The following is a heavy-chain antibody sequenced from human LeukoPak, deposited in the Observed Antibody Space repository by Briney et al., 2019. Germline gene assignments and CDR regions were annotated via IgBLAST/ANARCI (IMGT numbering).Heavy chain of an antibody. CDR1: GGSISSSSYY. Sequence: SETLSLTCTVSGGSISSSSYYWGWIRQPPGKGLEWIGSIYYSGSTYYNPSLKSRVTISVDTSKNQLSLKLSSVTAADTAVYYCASLGRYYDSSGYNTDFDYWGQGTLVTVSS. D-gene: IGHD3-22*01. V-gene: IGHV4-39*01. CDR2: IYYSGST. CDR3: ASLGRYYDSSGYNTDFDY. J-gene: IGHJ4*02.